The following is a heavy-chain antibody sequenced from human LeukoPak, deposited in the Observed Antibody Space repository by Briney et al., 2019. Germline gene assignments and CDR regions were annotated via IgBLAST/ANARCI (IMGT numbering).Heavy chain of an antibody. Sequence: GGSLRLSCAASGFTFSSYAMSWVRQAPGKGLEWVSAISGSGGSTYYADSVKGRFTISRDNSKNTLYLQINTLRAEDTAVYYCVHCGGDCYPCCGMDAWGQGTTVTVSS. D-gene: IGHD2-21*02. CDR2: ISGSGGST. CDR1: GFTFSSYA. V-gene: IGHV3-23*01. CDR3: VHCGGDCYPCCGMDA. J-gene: IGHJ6*02.